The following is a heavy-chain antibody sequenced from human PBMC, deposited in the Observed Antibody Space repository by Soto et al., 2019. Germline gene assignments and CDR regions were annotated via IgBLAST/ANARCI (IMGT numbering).Heavy chain of an antibody. V-gene: IGHV3-30-3*01. CDR2: ISYDGSNK. CDR1: GFTFSSYA. D-gene: IGHD1-26*01. CDR3: ARIVGATPPYYYGMDV. Sequence: PGGSLRLSCAASGFTFSSYAMHWVRQAPGKGLEWVAVISYDGSNKYYADSVKGRFTISRDNSKNTLYLQMNSLRSKDTAVYYCARIVGATPPYYYGMDVWGQGTTVTVSS. J-gene: IGHJ6*02.